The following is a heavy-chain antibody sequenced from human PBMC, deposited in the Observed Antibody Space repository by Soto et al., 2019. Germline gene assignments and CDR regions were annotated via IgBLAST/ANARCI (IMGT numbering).Heavy chain of an antibody. D-gene: IGHD3-16*01. CDR3: EKAGVAYAGLWGYFDH. CDR1: GFTFSNYA. Sequence: EVQLLESGGGLVQPGGSLRLSCAASGFTFSNYAMSWVRQAPGMGLEWVSGISGPGDNTYNADSVKGRFTISRDNSRNTIDLSVNSLRVEEKGVYYYEKAGVAYAGLWGYFDHWGQGTLVTVSS. V-gene: IGHV3-23*01. CDR2: ISGPGDNT. J-gene: IGHJ4*02.